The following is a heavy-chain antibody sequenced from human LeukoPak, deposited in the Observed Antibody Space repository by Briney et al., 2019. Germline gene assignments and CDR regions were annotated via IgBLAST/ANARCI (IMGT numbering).Heavy chain of an antibody. CDR3: VKASSSSPQYNWFDA. V-gene: IGHV3-23*01. D-gene: IGHD6-6*01. Sequence: QTGGSLRLSCAASGFTFSTYAMSWVRQAPGKGLEWDSVVSGTGGRTYYADSVKGRFTISRDNSKNTLYLQMNSLRAEDTALYYCVKASSSSPQYNWFDAWGQGTLVTVSS. CDR1: GFTFSTYA. CDR2: VSGTGGRT. J-gene: IGHJ5*02.